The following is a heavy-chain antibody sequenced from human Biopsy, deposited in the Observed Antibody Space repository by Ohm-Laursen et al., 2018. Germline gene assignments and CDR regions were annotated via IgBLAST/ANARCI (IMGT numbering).Heavy chain of an antibody. CDR3: AKGYPDYSDSSGFSYYFRY. J-gene: IGHJ4*02. V-gene: IGHV4-4*07. D-gene: IGHD3-22*01. CDR2: IFTSGST. Sequence: SETLSLTCAVSGAAISDYYCVWIRQPAGKGLEWIGLIFTSGSTTYNPSLRSRVTMSVDTSKNQFTLNLSSVTAADTAMYYCAKGYPDYSDSSGFSYYFRYWGQGTLVTVSS. CDR1: GAAISDYY.